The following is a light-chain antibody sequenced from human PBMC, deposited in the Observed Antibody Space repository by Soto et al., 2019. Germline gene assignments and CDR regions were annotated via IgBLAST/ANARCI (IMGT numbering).Light chain of an antibody. Sequence: EIVLTQSPGTLSLSPGERANLSCRASQSVSSSYLAWYQQKPGQAPRLLIFGASYRATGVPDRFSGSGSGTDFTLTNSRLEPEDFTVYYCQHYSSSHTEFTFGPGTKVDSK. CDR3: QHYSSSHTEFT. V-gene: IGKV3-20*01. J-gene: IGKJ3*01. CDR1: QSVSSSY. CDR2: GAS.